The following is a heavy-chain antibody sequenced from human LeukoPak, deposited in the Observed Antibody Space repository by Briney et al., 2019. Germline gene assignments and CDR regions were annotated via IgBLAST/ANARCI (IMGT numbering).Heavy chain of an antibody. CDR2: IYYSGST. V-gene: IGHV4-39*07. J-gene: IGHJ4*02. CDR1: GGSISSSAYH. D-gene: IGHD3-22*01. Sequence: SETLSLTCSVSGGSISSSAYHWGWIRQPPGKGLEWVGSIYYSGSTYYNLSLKSRVTIYVDKSKNQFSLKLRSVTAADTAVYYCARDDYDSSGYWWGLFDYWGQGTLVTVSS. CDR3: ARDDYDSSGYWWGLFDY.